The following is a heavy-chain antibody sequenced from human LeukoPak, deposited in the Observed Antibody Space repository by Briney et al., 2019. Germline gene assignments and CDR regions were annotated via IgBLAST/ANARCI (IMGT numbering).Heavy chain of an antibody. CDR3: ARDAFRIAAAGTDYFDY. V-gene: IGHV3-23*01. Sequence: GGSPRLSCAASGFTFSSHDMSWVRQAPGKGLEWVSGISGSGGSTYSADSVKGRVTISRDNSKNTLYLQMNSLRAEDTALYYCARDAFRIAAAGTDYFDYWGQGTLVTVSS. J-gene: IGHJ4*02. CDR1: GFTFSSHD. D-gene: IGHD6-13*01. CDR2: ISGSGGST.